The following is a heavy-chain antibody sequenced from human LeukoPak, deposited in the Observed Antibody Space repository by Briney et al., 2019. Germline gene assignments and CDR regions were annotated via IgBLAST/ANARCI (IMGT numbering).Heavy chain of an antibody. V-gene: IGHV3-30*18. CDR2: ISYDGSNK. Sequence: GGSLRLSCAASGFTFSNYGMHWVRQAPGKGLEWVAVISYDGSNKYYADSVKGRFTISRDNSKNTLYLQMNGLRAEDTAVYYCAKEGSDAFDIWSQETMVTVSS. CDR3: AKEGSDAFDI. J-gene: IGHJ3*02. CDR1: GFTFSNYG.